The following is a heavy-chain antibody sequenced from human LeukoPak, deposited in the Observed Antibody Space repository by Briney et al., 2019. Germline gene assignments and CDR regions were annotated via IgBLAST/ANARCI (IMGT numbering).Heavy chain of an antibody. CDR3: ARVRDDYTYFDR. CDR1: GFTFSSYW. Sequence: PGGSLRLSCAASGFTFSSYWMRWVRQAPGKGLMWVSRINSDGSRTTYADSVRGRFTISRDNAKSTLYLQMNSLRAEDTAVYYCARVRDDYTYFDRWGQGTLVTVSS. J-gene: IGHJ4*02. D-gene: IGHD4-11*01. V-gene: IGHV3-74*01. CDR2: INSDGSRT.